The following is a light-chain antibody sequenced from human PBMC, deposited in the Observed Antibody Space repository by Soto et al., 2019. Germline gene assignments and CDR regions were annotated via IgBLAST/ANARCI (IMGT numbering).Light chain of an antibody. CDR1: QSLSSSY. J-gene: IGKJ1*01. CDR3: QQFLAT. CDR2: GAS. V-gene: IGKV3-20*01. Sequence: EIVLTQSPGTLSLSPGERATLSCRASQSLSSSYLAWYQQRPGQAPRLLIYGASNRATGIPDRFSGSGSGTDFTLTISRLEPEDFAVYYCQQFLATFGQGTKVDIK.